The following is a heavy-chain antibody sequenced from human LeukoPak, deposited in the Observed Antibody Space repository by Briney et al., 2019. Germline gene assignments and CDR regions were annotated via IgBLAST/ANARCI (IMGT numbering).Heavy chain of an antibody. CDR3: ARGAFGSPYGSGSYYEPSHFDY. D-gene: IGHD3-10*01. J-gene: IGHJ4*02. CDR2: INWNGGST. Sequence: GGSLRLSCAASGFTFDEYGMSWVRQAPGKGLEWVSGINWNGGSTGYADSVKGRFTISRDNAKNSLYLQMNSLRAEDTALYYCARGAFGSPYGSGSYYEPSHFDYWGQGTLVTVSS. CDR1: GFTFDEYG. V-gene: IGHV3-20*04.